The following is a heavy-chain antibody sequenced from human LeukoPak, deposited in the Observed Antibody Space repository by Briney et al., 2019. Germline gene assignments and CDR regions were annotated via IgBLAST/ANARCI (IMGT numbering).Heavy chain of an antibody. CDR2: INWNGGST. CDR3: ARGPNVLRFLEWLLSPMGPYYFDY. CDR1: GFTFDDYG. D-gene: IGHD3-3*01. J-gene: IGHJ4*02. Sequence: GGSLRLSCAASGFTFDDYGMSWVRQAPGKGLEWVSGINWNGGSTGYADSVKGRFTISRDNAKNSLYLQMNSLRAEDTALYYCARGPNVLRFLEWLLSPMGPYYFDYWGQGTLVTVSS. V-gene: IGHV3-20*04.